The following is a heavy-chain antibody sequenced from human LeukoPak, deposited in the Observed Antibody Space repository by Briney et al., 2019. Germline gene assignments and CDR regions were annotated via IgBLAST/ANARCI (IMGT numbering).Heavy chain of an antibody. CDR3: ARCTTGRTFGSLREIKRSREIDY. D-gene: IGHD1-1*01. V-gene: IGHV3-7*01. CDR1: GFTFSSYW. Sequence: GGSLRLSCAASGFTFSSYWMSWVRQAPGKGLEWVANIKQDGSEKYYVDSVKGRFTISRDNAKNSLYLQMNSLRVEDTAVYYCARCTTGRTFGSLREIKRSREIDYWGQGTLVTVSS. J-gene: IGHJ4*02. CDR2: IKQDGSEK.